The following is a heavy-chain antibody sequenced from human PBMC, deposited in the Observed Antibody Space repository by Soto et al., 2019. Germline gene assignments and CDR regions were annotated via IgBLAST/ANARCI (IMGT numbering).Heavy chain of an antibody. D-gene: IGHD2-2*01. CDR1: GFTFSSNA. Sequence: QVQLVESGGGVVQPGRSLRLSCAASGFTFSSNAVHWVRQGTGKGLEWVAFISYDGTNKNYADSVKGRFTISRDNSKNTLYLQMNSLRAEDTAVYYCARGYCSRTSCFYGMDVWGQGTTVTVSS. CDR2: ISYDGTNK. V-gene: IGHV3-30-3*01. CDR3: ARGYCSRTSCFYGMDV. J-gene: IGHJ6*02.